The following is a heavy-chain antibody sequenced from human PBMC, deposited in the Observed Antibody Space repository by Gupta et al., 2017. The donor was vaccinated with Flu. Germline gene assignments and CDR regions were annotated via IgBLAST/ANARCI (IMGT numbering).Heavy chain of an antibody. V-gene: IGHV3-11*05. CDR3: ARGGRRYRADY. CDR2: IGSDSSYT. CDR1: GFTFSDYY. Sequence: QVQLVDSGGDLVKPGGSLRLSCVGTGFTFSDYYMSWIRQAPGKGLEWIACIGSDSSYTNFADSVKGRVTISRDNAKNSLYLQMDSLXVXDTAVYXCARGGRRYRADYWGQGTLVTVSS. J-gene: IGHJ4*02. D-gene: IGHD1-26*01.